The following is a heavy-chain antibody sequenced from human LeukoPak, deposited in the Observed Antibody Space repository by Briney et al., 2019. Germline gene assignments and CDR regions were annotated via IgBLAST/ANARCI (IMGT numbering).Heavy chain of an antibody. D-gene: IGHD6-13*01. J-gene: IGHJ4*02. CDR2: ISYDGSNK. V-gene: IGHV3-30*18. Sequence: GGSLGLSCAASGFTFSSYGMHWVRQAPGKGLEWVAVISYDGSNKYYADSVKGRFTISRDNSKNTLYLQMNSLRAEDTAVYYCAKDGRRTSSSWYVHNFDYWGQGTLVTVSS. CDR1: GFTFSSYG. CDR3: AKDGRRTSSSWYVHNFDY.